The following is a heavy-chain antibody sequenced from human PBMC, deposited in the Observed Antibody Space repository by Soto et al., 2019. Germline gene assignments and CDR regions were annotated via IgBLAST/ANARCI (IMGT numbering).Heavy chain of an antibody. J-gene: IGHJ3*02. CDR2: IIPIFGTA. V-gene: IGHV1-69*06. CDR1: GGTFSSYA. D-gene: IGHD3-10*01. CDR3: AGRRITMVRGVIRAFDI. Sequence: SVKVSCKASGGTFSSYAISWVRQAPGQGLEWMGGIIPIFGTANYAQKFQGRVTITADKSTSTAYMELSSLRSEDTAVYYCAGRRITMVRGVIRAFDIWGQGTMVNVSS.